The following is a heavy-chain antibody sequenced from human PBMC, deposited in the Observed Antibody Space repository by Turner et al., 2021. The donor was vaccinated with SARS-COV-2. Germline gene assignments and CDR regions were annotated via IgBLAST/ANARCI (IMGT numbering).Heavy chain of an antibody. J-gene: IGHJ4*02. CDR2: ISYEGSIK. D-gene: IGHD4-17*01. Sequence: QVQLVESGGGVVQPGRSLRLSCAASGFTLSRYAMHWVRQAPGKGLEWVAVISYEGSIKNYADSVKGRFTISRENSKKTLYLQMNSLRAEDTAGYYCARGVAVYGEHRPLDYWGQGTLVTVSS. V-gene: IGHV3-30*04. CDR1: GFTLSRYA. CDR3: ARGVAVYGEHRPLDY.